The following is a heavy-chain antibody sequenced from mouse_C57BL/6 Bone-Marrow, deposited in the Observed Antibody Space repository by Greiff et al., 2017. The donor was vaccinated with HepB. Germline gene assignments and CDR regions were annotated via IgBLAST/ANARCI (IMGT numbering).Heavy chain of an antibody. V-gene: IGHV4-1*01. D-gene: IGHD2-4*01. Sequence: SAPAVDFSRYWMSWVRRAPGKGLEWIGEINPDSSTINYAPSLKDKFIISRDNAKNTLYLQMSKVRSEDTALYYCARRLRRRYFDVWGTGTAVTVSS. CDR2: INPDSSTI. CDR1: AVDFSRYW. J-gene: IGHJ1*03. CDR3: ARRLRRRYFDV.